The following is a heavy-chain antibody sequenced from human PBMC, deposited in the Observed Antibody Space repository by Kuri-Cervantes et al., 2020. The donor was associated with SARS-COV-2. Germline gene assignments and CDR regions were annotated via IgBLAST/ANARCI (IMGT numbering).Heavy chain of an antibody. V-gene: IGHV4-39*01. CDR3: ARHDDNWGSDY. CDR1: GGSISSSSYY. Sequence: GSLRLSCTVSGGSISSSSYYWGWIRQPPGKGLEWIGSIYYSGSTYYNPSLKSRVTISVDTSKNQFSLKLSSVTAADTAVYYCARHDDNWGSDYWGQGTLVTVSS. CDR2: IYYSGST. J-gene: IGHJ4*02. D-gene: IGHD1-1*01.